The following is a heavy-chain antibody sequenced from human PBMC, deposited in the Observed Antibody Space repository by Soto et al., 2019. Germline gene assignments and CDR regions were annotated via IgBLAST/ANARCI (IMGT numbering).Heavy chain of an antibody. CDR3: ARQPNYYYYMDV. CDR1: GFTFSSYW. V-gene: IGHV3-74*01. CDR2: INSDGSST. J-gene: IGHJ6*03. Sequence: GGSLRLSCAASGFTFSSYWMHWVRQAPGKGLVWVSRINSDGSSTSYADSVKGRFTISRDNAENTLYLQMNSLRAEDTAVYYCARQPNYYYYMDVWGKGTTVTVSS.